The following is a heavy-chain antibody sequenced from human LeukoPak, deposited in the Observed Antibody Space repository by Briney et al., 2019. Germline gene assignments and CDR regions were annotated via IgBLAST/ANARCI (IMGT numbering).Heavy chain of an antibody. CDR1: GGSISNSNYH. CDR2: IYHSGNT. CDR3: ARLISGSPADY. D-gene: IGHD1-26*01. Sequence: SETLSLTCTVSGGSISNSNYHWGWIRQPPGKWLQWIGSIYHSGNTYYNPSLKSRVTISVDTSKNQFSLKLNSMTAADTAVYYCARLISGSPADYWGQGTLVTVSS. V-gene: IGHV4-39*01. J-gene: IGHJ4*02.